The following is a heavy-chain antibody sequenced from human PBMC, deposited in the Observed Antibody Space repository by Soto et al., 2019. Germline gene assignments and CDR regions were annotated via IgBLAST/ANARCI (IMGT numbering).Heavy chain of an antibody. D-gene: IGHD2-2*01. CDR1: GFTFSSYA. CDR2: ISGSGGST. Sequence: GGSLRLSCAASGFTFSSYAMSWVRQAPGKGLEWVSAISGSGGSTYYADSVKGRFTISRDNSKNTLYLQMNSLRAEDTAVYYCAKKDCSSTSCYRHFDYWGQGTLVTV. CDR3: AKKDCSSTSCYRHFDY. V-gene: IGHV3-23*01. J-gene: IGHJ4*02.